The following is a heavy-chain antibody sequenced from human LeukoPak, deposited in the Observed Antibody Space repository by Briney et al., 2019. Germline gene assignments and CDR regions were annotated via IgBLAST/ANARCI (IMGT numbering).Heavy chain of an antibody. V-gene: IGHV3-48*04. CDR2: ISWNSDRI. CDR3: ARDVAADNYYYGMDV. Sequence: GGSLRLSCAASGFTFSSYSMNWVRQAPGKGLEWVSGISWNSDRIAYADSVKGRFTVSRDNAKNPLYLQMNSLRAEDAAVYYCARDVAADNYYYGMDVWGQGTTVTVSS. J-gene: IGHJ6*02. D-gene: IGHD6-13*01. CDR1: GFTFSSYS.